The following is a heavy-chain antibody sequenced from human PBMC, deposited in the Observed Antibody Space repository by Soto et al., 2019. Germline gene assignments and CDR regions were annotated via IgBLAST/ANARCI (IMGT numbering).Heavy chain of an antibody. CDR2: IIPIFGTA. CDR3: ARAVTAVLWFDP. D-gene: IGHD1-1*01. V-gene: IGHV1-69*13. Sequence: GASVKVSCKASGGTFSSYAISWVRQAPGQGLEWMGGIIPIFGTANYAQKFQGRVTITADESTSTAYMELSSLRSEDTAVYYCARAVTAVLWFDPWGQGTLVTVSS. CDR1: GGTFSSYA. J-gene: IGHJ5*02.